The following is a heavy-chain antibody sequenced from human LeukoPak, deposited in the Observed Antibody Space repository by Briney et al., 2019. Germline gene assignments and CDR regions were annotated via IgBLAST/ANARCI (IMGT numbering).Heavy chain of an antibody. CDR2: IFYSGST. V-gene: IGHV4-39*01. Sequence: PSETLSLTCTVSGGSISTSSYYWGWIRQPPGKGLEWIGRIFYSGSTYYNPSLKSRVIISVDTSKNQFSLKLSSVTAADTAVYYCARRDRYCSSTSCYGHRFDPWGQGTLVTVSS. J-gene: IGHJ5*02. D-gene: IGHD2-2*01. CDR1: GGSISTSSYY. CDR3: ARRDRYCSSTSCYGHRFDP.